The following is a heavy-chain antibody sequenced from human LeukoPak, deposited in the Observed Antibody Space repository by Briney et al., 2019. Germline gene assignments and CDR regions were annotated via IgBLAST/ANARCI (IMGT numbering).Heavy chain of an antibody. Sequence: ASVKVSCKASGYTFTNYDINWVRQATGQGLEWMGWMNPNSGDTGYAEKFQDRVTMTRDTSTNTAYMELTSLTSDDTAIFYCARTGMGGNVWIDSWGQGTLVTVSS. V-gene: IGHV1-8*01. CDR1: GYTFTNYD. CDR2: MNPNSGDT. CDR3: ARTGMGGNVWIDS. J-gene: IGHJ5*01. D-gene: IGHD1-26*01.